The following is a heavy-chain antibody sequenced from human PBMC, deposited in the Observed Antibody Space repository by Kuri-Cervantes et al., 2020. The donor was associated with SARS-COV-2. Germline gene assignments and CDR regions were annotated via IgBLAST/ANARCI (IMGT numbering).Heavy chain of an antibody. CDR3: AAGVIVVVTLAYDAFDI. CDR1: GYTFTSYG. CDR2: ISAYNGNT. J-gene: IGHJ3*02. V-gene: IGHV1-18*01. D-gene: IGHD3-22*01. Sequence: ASVKVSCKASGYTFTSYGISWVRQAPGQGLEWMGWISAYNGNTNYAQKLQGRVTMTTDTSTSTAYMELSSLRSEDTAVYYCAAGVIVVVTLAYDAFDIWGQGTMVTVSS.